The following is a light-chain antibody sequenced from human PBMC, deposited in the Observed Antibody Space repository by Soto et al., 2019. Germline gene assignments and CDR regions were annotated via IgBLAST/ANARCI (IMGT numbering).Light chain of an antibody. CDR2: EVS. V-gene: IGLV2-14*01. J-gene: IGLJ2*01. CDR3: SSYTTTSTLII. Sequence: QSALTQPASVSGSPGQSITLSCTGTSSDFASYNFVSWYQQYPGKAPKLMIYEVSNRPSGVSNRFSGSKSGNTASLTISGLQAEDEADYYCSSYTTTSTLIIFGRGTKLTVL. CDR1: SSDFASYNF.